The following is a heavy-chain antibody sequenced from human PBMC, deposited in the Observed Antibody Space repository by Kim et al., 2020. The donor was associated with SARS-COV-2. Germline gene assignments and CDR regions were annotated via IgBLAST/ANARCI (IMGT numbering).Heavy chain of an antibody. Sequence: ASVKVSCKASGYTFTGYYMHWVRQAPGQGLEWMGRINPNSGGTNYAQKFQGRVTMTRDTSISTAYMELSRLRYDDTAMYYCAAGGHFSGYDYFDYWGQGTLVTVSS. CDR1: GYTFTGYY. J-gene: IGHJ4*02. CDR2: INPNSGGT. CDR3: AAGGHFSGYDYFDY. D-gene: IGHD5-12*01. V-gene: IGHV1-2*06.